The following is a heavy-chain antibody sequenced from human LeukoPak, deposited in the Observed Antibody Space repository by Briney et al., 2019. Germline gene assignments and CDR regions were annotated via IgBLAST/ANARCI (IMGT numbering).Heavy chain of an antibody. J-gene: IGHJ4*02. CDR2: IYYSGST. D-gene: IGHD4-23*01. Sequence: SETLSLTCTVSGGSISSGDYYWSWIRQPPGKGLEWIGYIYYSGSTNYNPSLKSRVIISVDTSKNQFSLKLSSVTAADTAVYYCARRRSTVVTPFDYWGQGTLVTVSS. CDR3: ARRRSTVVTPFDY. CDR1: GGSISSGDYY. V-gene: IGHV4-30-4*08.